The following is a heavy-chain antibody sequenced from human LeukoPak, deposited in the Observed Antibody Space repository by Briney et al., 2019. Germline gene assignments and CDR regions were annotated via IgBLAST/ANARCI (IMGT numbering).Heavy chain of an antibody. CDR1: GGSFSGYY. D-gene: IGHD5-24*01. CDR2: INHSGST. V-gene: IGHV4-34*01. Sequence: SETLSLTCAVYGGSFSGYYWSWIRQPPGKGLEWIGEINHSGSTNYNPSLKSRVTISVDTSKNQFSLKLSSVTAADTAVYYCARGVERMGLDNWGQGTLVTVSS. CDR3: ARGVERMGLDN. J-gene: IGHJ4*02.